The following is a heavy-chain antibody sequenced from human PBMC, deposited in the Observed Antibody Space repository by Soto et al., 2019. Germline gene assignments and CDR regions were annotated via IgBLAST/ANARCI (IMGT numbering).Heavy chain of an antibody. CDR2: IYYSGST. D-gene: IGHD3-9*01. CDR1: GGSISSYY. J-gene: IGHJ6*01. V-gene: IGHV4-59*01. CDR3: ARVDILPVHGSMDV. Sequence: SETLSLTCTVSGGSISSYYWSWIRQPPGKGLEWIGYIYYSGSTNYNPSLKSRVTISVDTSKNQFSLKLSSVTAADTAVYYCARVDILPVHGSMDVWGPGTAVTVSS.